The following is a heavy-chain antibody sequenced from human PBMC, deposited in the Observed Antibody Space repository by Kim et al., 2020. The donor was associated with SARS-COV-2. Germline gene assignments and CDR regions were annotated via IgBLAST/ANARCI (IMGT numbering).Heavy chain of an antibody. D-gene: IGHD3-10*01. J-gene: IGHJ6*02. Sequence: RFTISRDNSKNTLYLQMGSLRAEDMAVYYCARDPFGSGSYYYYYYGMDVWGQGTTVTVSS. V-gene: IGHV3-64*01. CDR3: ARDPFGSGSYYYYYYGMDV.